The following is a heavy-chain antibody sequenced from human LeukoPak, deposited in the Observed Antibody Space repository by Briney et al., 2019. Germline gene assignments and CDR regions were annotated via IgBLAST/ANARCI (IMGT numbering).Heavy chain of an antibody. CDR1: GGSVSSCGYY. D-gene: IGHD3-16*02. Sequence: PSQTLSLTCTVSGGSVSSCGYYWSWIRQHPQKGLEWIGYISDRGRTYYNPSLMSRLTISVDTSKNQFSLRLTSVTAADTAVYYCARSSRLGQLSLGYWGQGTLVTVSS. CDR3: ARSSRLGQLSLGY. V-gene: IGHV4-31*03. J-gene: IGHJ4*02. CDR2: ISDRGRT.